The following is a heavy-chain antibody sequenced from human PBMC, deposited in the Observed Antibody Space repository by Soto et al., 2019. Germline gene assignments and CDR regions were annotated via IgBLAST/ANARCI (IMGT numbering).Heavy chain of an antibody. CDR3: ARDRGYSGYENYGMDV. V-gene: IGHV4-59*01. CDR1: GGSISSYY. D-gene: IGHD5-12*01. Sequence: QVQLQESGPGLVKPSETLSLTCTVSGGSISSYYWSWIRQPPGKGLEWIGYIYYSGSTNYNPYLKGRVTISVDTSKNQFSLKLSSVTAADTAVYYCARDRGYSGYENYGMDVWGQGTTVTVSS. CDR2: IYYSGST. J-gene: IGHJ6*02.